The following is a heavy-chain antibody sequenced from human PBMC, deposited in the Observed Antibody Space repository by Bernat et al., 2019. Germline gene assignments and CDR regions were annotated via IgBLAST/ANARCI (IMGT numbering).Heavy chain of an antibody. J-gene: IGHJ3*02. CDR1: GFTFSSYS. Sequence: EVQLVESGGGLVKPGGSLRLSCAASGFTFSSYSMNWVRQAPGKGLEWVSSISSSSSYIYYADSVKGRFTISRDTSKNTLYLQMNSLRAEDTAVYYCARGGGSYSQSLPFDIWGQGTVVSVSS. CDR3: ARGGGSYSQSLPFDI. CDR2: ISSSSSYI. D-gene: IGHD1-26*01. V-gene: IGHV3-21*01.